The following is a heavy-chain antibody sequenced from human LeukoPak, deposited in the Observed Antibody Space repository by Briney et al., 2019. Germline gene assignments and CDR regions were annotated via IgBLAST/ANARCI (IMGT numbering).Heavy chain of an antibody. D-gene: IGHD3-22*01. Sequence: PGGSLRLSCAASGFTFSSYEMNWVRQAPGKGLEWVSYISSSGSTIYYADSVKGRFTISRDNAKNSLYLQMNSLGAEDTAVYYCALDYYDSSGYHYFDYWGQGTLVTVSS. V-gene: IGHV3-48*03. CDR3: ALDYYDSSGYHYFDY. CDR1: GFTFSSYE. CDR2: ISSSGSTI. J-gene: IGHJ4*02.